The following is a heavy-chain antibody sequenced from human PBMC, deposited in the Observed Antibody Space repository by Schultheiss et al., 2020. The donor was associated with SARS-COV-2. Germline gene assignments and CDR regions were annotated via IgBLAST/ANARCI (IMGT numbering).Heavy chain of an antibody. V-gene: IGHV3-11*04. CDR1: GFTFSDYY. J-gene: IGHJ3*02. D-gene: IGHD3-10*01. CDR2: ISWDGGST. CDR3: ARVGSSNAFDI. Sequence: GGSLRLSCAASGFTFSDYYMSWIRQAPGKGLEWVSLISWDGGSTYYADSVKGRFTISRDNAKNSLYLQMNSLRAEDTAVYYCARVGSSNAFDIWGQGTMVTVSS.